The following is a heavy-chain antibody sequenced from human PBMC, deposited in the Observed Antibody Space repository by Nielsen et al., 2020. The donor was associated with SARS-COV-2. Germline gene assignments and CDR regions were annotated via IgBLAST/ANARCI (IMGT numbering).Heavy chain of an antibody. J-gene: IGHJ4*02. CDR3: ARDSSGTYRRVDY. CDR2: INPTNGGI. CDR1: GYTFTNNY. Sequence: ASVKVSCKASGYTFTNNYMHWVRQAPGQGLEWMGLINPTNGGITYAQKFQGRVTMTRDTSTSTVYMELSSLRSDDTAVYYCARDSSGTYRRVDYWGQGTLVTVSS. V-gene: IGHV1-46*01. D-gene: IGHD3-22*01.